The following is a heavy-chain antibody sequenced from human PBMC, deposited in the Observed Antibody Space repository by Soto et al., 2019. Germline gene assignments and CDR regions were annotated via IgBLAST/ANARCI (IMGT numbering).Heavy chain of an antibody. CDR1: GFSLRTNGMR. J-gene: IGHJ4*02. Sequence: SGPTLVNPTQTLTLTCTFSGFSLRTNGMRVNWIRQPPGKAPEWLARIDGDDEKIYSTSLKTRLTISKDTSKNQVVLTMTNTDPVDTPTHYWARSPRPYFYDSIGNTFDCWGQGILVTVSS. V-gene: IGHV2-70*04. CDR3: ARSPRPYFYDSIGNTFDC. CDR2: IDGDDEK. D-gene: IGHD3-22*01.